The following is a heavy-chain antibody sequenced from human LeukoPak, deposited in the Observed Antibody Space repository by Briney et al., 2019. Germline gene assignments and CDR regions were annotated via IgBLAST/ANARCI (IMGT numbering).Heavy chain of an antibody. D-gene: IGHD5-12*01. V-gene: IGHV3-7*03. CDR1: RFIFSSYW. J-gene: IGHJ4*02. Sequence: GGSLRLSCAASRFIFSSYWMSWVRQAPGKGLEWVANIKEDGRETYYVDSVKGRFTISRDNAKNSLYLQMNSLRVEDTAVYYCARDGYSGYEPFDCWGQGTLVSVS. CDR2: IKEDGRET. CDR3: ARDGYSGYEPFDC.